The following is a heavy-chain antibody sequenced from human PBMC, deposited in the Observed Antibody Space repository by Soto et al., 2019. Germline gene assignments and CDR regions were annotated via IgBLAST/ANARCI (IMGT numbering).Heavy chain of an antibody. CDR3: ANLDSSGYYLTDY. CDR2: ISYDGSNK. Sequence: GGSLRLSCAASGFTFSSYGMHWVRQAPGKGLEWVAVISYDGSNKYYADSVKGRFTISRDNSKNTLYLQMNSLRAEDTAVYYCANLDSSGYYLTDYWGQGTLVTVSS. D-gene: IGHD3-22*01. V-gene: IGHV3-30*18. J-gene: IGHJ4*02. CDR1: GFTFSSYG.